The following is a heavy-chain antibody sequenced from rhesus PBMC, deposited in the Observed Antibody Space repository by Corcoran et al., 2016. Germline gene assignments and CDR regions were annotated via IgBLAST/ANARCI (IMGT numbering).Heavy chain of an antibody. V-gene: IGHV4-99*01. J-gene: IGHJ4*01. Sequence: QVQLQESGPGLVKPSETLSLTCAVSGYSISSGYYWGWIRQPPGKGLEYIGEISGSSGSTYSTPPLESRVTISKDTSKTQFSLKVSSVTAADTAVYYCARQYSTAVSNWGQGVLVTVSS. CDR3: ARQYSTAVSN. CDR1: GYSISSGYY. CDR2: ISGSSGST. D-gene: IGHD4-29*01.